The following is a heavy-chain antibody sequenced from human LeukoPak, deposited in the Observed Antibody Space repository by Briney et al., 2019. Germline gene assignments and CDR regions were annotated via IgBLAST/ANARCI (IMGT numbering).Heavy chain of an antibody. Sequence: PSETLSLTCGVSGGSVTSTNWWTWVRQPPGKGLEWIGVVHLDGRTNYNPSLKSRFTMSVDLSENHVSLKLTSVTAADTAVYYCAREGGFYRPLDYSGQGTLVTVSS. CDR3: AREGGFYRPLDY. CDR2: VHLDGRT. D-gene: IGHD3-3*01. CDR1: GGSVTSTNW. V-gene: IGHV4-4*02. J-gene: IGHJ4*02.